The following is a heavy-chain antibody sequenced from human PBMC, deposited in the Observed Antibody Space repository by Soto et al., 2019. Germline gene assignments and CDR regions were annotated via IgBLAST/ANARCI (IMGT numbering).Heavy chain of an antibody. V-gene: IGHV3-33*01. D-gene: IGHD6-13*01. Sequence: PGGSLRLSCAASGFTFSSYGMHWVRQAPGKGLEWVAVIWYDGSNKYYADSVKGRFTISRDNSKNTLYLQMNSLRAEDTAVYYCARVHRSSYHYIHYSGQGTVVTVSS. CDR1: GFTFSSYG. J-gene: IGHJ4*02. CDR2: IWYDGSNK. CDR3: ARVHRSSYHYIHY.